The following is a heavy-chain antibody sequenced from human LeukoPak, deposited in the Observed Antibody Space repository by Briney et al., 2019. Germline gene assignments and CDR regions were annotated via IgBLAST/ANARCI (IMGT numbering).Heavy chain of an antibody. CDR3: ARDMGQQLVPPLVVDY. D-gene: IGHD6-13*01. CDR2: IKSSSTTI. V-gene: IGHV3-48*01. J-gene: IGHJ4*02. Sequence: GGSLRLSCTASGFTFNSYSMNWVRQAPGKGLEWVSYIKSSSTTIYYADSVKGRFTISRDNAKNSLYLQMNSLRAEDTAVYYCARDMGQQLVPPLVVDYWGQGTLVTVSS. CDR1: GFTFNSYS.